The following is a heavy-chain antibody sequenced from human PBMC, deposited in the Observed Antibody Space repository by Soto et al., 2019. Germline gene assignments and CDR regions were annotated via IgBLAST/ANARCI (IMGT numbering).Heavy chain of an antibody. V-gene: IGHV1-2*02. Sequence: QVQLVQSGADVKTPGASVRVSCKASGYTFTGYYVHWVREAPGQGLEWMGWINPETGATSYAQKFQGRVTLSRDTSINTAYLELSSLRFDDAAMYFCARERYQVISDGMDVWGQGTTVTVSS. CDR2: INPETGAT. D-gene: IGHD2-2*01. CDR3: ARERYQVISDGMDV. CDR1: GYTFTGYY. J-gene: IGHJ6*02.